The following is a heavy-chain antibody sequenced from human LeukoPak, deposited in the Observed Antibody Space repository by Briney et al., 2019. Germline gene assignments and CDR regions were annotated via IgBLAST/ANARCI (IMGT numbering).Heavy chain of an antibody. V-gene: IGHV1-2*02. CDR3: ARGVYRSSWPLFDY. Sequence: ASVKVSCKASGYTFTGYYMHWVRQAPGQGLEWMGWINPNSGGTNYAQKFQGRVTMTRDTTISTAYMELSRLRSDDTAVYYCARGVYRSSWPLFDYWGQGTLVTVSS. CDR1: GYTFTGYY. J-gene: IGHJ4*02. D-gene: IGHD6-13*01. CDR2: INPNSGGT.